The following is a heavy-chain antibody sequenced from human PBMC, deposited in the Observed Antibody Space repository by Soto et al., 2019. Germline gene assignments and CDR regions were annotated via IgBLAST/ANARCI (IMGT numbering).Heavy chain of an antibody. D-gene: IGHD3-3*01. CDR1: GFAFSTCA. CDR3: VRDKRDLRILEWSYYFDY. J-gene: IGHJ4*02. Sequence: QVQLVESGGGVVQPGRSLRLSCAASGFAFSTCAMHWVRQAPGKGLEWVALISYDGSNKYYADSVKGRFTISRDNSKNTLYLQMNSLRAEDTAVYYCVRDKRDLRILEWSYYFDYWGQGTLVTVSS. V-gene: IGHV3-30-3*01. CDR2: ISYDGSNK.